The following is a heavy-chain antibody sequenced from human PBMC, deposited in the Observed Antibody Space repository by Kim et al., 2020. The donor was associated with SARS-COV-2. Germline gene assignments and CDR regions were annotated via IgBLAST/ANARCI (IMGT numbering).Heavy chain of an antibody. Sequence: SETLSLTCTVSAGSINSGGYYWSWIRHHPMKGLEYIGYIYYSGSTYYNPSLKSRVAISIDTSKNQFSLKLSSVTAADTAVYYGARDRGWGFFDYWGQGTLVTVSS. D-gene: IGHD3-16*01. CDR1: AGSINSGGYY. CDR3: ARDRGWGFFDY. CDR2: IYYSGST. J-gene: IGHJ4*02. V-gene: IGHV4-31*03.